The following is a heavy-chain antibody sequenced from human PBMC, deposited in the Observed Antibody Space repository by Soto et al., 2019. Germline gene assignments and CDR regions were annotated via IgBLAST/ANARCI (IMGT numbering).Heavy chain of an antibody. V-gene: IGHV4-59*01. CDR1: GGSISSYY. J-gene: IGHJ6*02. CDR3: ARAVGQYYYYGMDV. Sequence: PSETLSLTCTVSGGSISSYYWSWIRQPPGKGLEWIGYIYYSGSTNYNPSLKSRVTISVDTSKNQFSLKLSSVTAADTAAYYCARAVGQYYYYGMDVWGQGTTVTLSS. CDR2: IYYSGST. D-gene: IGHD1-26*01.